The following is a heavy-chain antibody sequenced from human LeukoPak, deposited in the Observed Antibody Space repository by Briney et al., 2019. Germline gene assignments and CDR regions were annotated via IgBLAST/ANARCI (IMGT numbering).Heavy chain of an antibody. CDR1: GFTFSSYS. CDR2: IKQDGSEK. V-gene: IGHV3-7*03. CDR3: AKGVTPVISLQFFDY. Sequence: GGSLRLSCAASGFTFSSYSMNWVRQAPGKGLEWVANIKQDGSEKYYVDSVKGRFTISRDNAKNSLYLQMNSLRAEDTAVYYCAKGVTPVISLQFFDYWGQGTLITVSS. D-gene: IGHD4-17*01. J-gene: IGHJ4*02.